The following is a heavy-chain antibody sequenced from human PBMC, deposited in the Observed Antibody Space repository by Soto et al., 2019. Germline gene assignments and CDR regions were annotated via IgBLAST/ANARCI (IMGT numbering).Heavy chain of an antibody. V-gene: IGHV3-30-3*01. J-gene: IGHJ6*02. CDR2: ISYDGSNK. CDR1: GFTFNSYA. Sequence: QVQLVESGGGVVQPGRSLRLSCAASGFTFNSYAMRWVRQAPGKGLEWVAVISYDGSNKYYADSVKGRFTISRDNSKNTLYLQMNSLRAEDTAVYYCARDQNRYYYYGMDVWGQGTTVTVSS. CDR3: ARDQNRYYYYGMDV.